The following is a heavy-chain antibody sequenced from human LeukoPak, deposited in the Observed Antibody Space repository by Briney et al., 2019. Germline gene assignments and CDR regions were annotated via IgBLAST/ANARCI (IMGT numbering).Heavy chain of an antibody. D-gene: IGHD3-22*01. CDR3: ARAQSVTMIVGGWFDP. CDR1: GYTFTSYY. V-gene: IGHV1-46*01. Sequence: ASVKVSCKASGYTFTSYYMHWVRQAPGQGLEWMGIINPSGGSTSYAQKFQGRVTMTRDTSTSTVYMELSSLRSEDTAVYYCARAQSVTMIVGGWFDPWSQGTLVTVSS. CDR2: INPSGGST. J-gene: IGHJ5*02.